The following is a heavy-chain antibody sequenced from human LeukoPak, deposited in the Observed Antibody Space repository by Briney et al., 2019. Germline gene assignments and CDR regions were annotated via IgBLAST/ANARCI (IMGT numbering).Heavy chain of an antibody. J-gene: IGHJ4*02. V-gene: IGHV4-39*07. CDR2: IDYSVST. CDR1: GPSISSSSYD. D-gene: IGHD3-22*01. Sequence: SHTLSLTCTVAGPSISSSSYDSGWLRQPPGKGLEWIVRIDYSVSTHYNPSIRSRVTISADKSKNQFSLKLSSVNAADTAVYYCARAWYYYDSSGYYYPAYYFDYWGQGTLVTVSS. CDR3: ARAWYYYDSSGYYYPAYYFDY.